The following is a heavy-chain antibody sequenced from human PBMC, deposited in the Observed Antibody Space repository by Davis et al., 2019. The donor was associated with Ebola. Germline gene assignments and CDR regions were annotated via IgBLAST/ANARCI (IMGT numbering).Heavy chain of an antibody. V-gene: IGHV3-33*01. CDR2: IWYDGSKK. Sequence: GGSLKISCAASGFSFSSYGMHWVRQAPGKGLEWVAVIWYDGSKKDYADSVKGRLTISRDNSKNTLYLQMNSLRAEDTAVYFCAREADTGTMAGLRHWGQGTLVTVSS. CDR1: GFSFSSYG. CDR3: AREADTGTMAGLRH. J-gene: IGHJ4*02. D-gene: IGHD5-18*01.